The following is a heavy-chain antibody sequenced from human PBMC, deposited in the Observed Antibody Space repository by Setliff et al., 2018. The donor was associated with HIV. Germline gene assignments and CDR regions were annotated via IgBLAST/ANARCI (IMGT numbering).Heavy chain of an antibody. CDR1: GGSISSSSYY. CDR2: IYYSGST. Sequence: PSETLSLTCTVSGGSISSSSYYWGWIRQPPGKGLEWIGSIYYSGSTYSNPSLKSRVTIPVDTSKNQFSLKPSSVTAADTAVYYCASNGYSSGWSFDYWGQGTLVTVSS. D-gene: IGHD6-19*01. J-gene: IGHJ4*02. CDR3: ASNGYSSGWSFDY. V-gene: IGHV4-39*07.